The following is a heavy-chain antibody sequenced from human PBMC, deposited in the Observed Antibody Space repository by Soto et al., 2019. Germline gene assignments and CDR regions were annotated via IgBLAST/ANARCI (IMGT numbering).Heavy chain of an antibody. Sequence: ASVKVSCKASGYTFTSYAMHWVRQAPGQRLEWMGWINAGNGNTKYSQKFQGRVTITRDTSASTAYMELSSLRSEDTAVYYCARGGGWYVWFDPWGQGNLVTVSX. CDR3: ARGGGWYVWFDP. CDR1: GYTFTSYA. D-gene: IGHD6-19*01. CDR2: INAGNGNT. V-gene: IGHV1-3*01. J-gene: IGHJ5*02.